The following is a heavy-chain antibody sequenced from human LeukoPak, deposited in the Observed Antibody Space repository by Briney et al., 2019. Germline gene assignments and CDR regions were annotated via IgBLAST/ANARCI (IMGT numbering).Heavy chain of an antibody. CDR2: ISAYNGNT. D-gene: IGHD3-16*01. V-gene: IGHV1-18*04. CDR1: GYTFTSYG. J-gene: IGHJ4*02. CDR3: ARDFLMITFGGVEIEY. Sequence: ASVKVSCKASGYTFTSYGISWVRQAPGQGLEWMGWISAYNGNTNYAQKLQGRVTMTTGTSTSTAYMELRRLGSDDPAVYYCARDFLMITFGGVEIEYWGQGTLVTVSS.